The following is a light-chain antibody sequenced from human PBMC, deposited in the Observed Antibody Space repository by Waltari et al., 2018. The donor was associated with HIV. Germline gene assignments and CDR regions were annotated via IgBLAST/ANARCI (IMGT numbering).Light chain of an antibody. CDR1: SSNIGSNY. Sequence: SVLTQPPSASGTPGQRVTISCSGSSSNIGSNYVFWYQQVPGTAPKLLLYRNDQRPSGGPDRFSGSTACTSASLAISGLPPEDEADYDCATWDDSLSGVLFGGGTKLTVL. CDR2: RND. CDR3: ATWDDSLSGVL. V-gene: IGLV1-47*01. J-gene: IGLJ2*01.